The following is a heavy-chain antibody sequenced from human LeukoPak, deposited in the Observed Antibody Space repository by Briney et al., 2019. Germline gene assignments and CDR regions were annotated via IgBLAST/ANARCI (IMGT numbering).Heavy chain of an antibody. CDR2: IYGSGST. Sequence: PSETLSLTCTVSGGSIRSYWSWIRQPAGKGLEWIGRIYGSGSTDYNPSLKSRVTMSIDTSKNQFSLNLISVTAADTAVYYCARERRGSYYGWDYWGQGTLVTVSS. D-gene: IGHD1-26*01. V-gene: IGHV4-4*07. CDR3: ARERRGSYYGWDY. J-gene: IGHJ4*02. CDR1: GGSIRSY.